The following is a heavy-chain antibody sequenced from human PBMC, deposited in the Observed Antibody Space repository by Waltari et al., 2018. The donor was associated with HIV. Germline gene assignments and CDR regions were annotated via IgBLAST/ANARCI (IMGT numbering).Heavy chain of an antibody. D-gene: IGHD6-19*01. J-gene: IGHJ4*02. Sequence: QVQLQESGPGLVKPSETLSLTCTVSGGPISNYYWSWIRQPPGKGLEWIGYIYYTGSTNYNPSLKSRVTISVDTSKNQFSLKLSSVTAADTAVYYCAREASSGLFDYWGQGTLVTVSS. CDR1: GGPISNYY. V-gene: IGHV4-59*01. CDR3: AREASSGLFDY. CDR2: IYYTGST.